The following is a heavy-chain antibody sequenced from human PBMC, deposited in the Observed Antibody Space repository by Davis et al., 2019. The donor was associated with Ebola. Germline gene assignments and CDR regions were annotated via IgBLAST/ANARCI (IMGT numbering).Heavy chain of an antibody. CDR2: ISSSSHI. Sequence: PGGSLRLSCIASEFTFSSYSMNWVRQAPGKGLEWVSYISSSSHIYYGDSVKGRFTISRDNAKNSLYLQMNSLRDEDTAVYYCARDSAAYYGMDVWGQGTTVTVSS. V-gene: IGHV3-48*02. CDR3: ARDSAAYYGMDV. CDR1: EFTFSSYS. D-gene: IGHD1-26*01. J-gene: IGHJ6*02.